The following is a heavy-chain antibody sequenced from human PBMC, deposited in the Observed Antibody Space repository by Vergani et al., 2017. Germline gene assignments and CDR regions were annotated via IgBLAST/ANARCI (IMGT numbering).Heavy chain of an antibody. CDR3: ARQMTTVATDY. CDR1: GGSISSSSYY. J-gene: IGHJ4*02. Sequence: QLQLPESGPGLVKPSETLSLTCTVSGGSISSSSYYWGWIRQPPGKGLEWIGSIYYSGSTYYNPSLKSRVTISVDTSKNQFSLKLSSVTAADTAVYYCARQMTTVATDYWGQGTLVTVSS. CDR2: IYYSGST. D-gene: IGHD4-23*01. V-gene: IGHV4-39*01.